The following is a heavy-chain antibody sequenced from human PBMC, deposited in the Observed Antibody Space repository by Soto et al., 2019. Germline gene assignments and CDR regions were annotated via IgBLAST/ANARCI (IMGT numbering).Heavy chain of an antibody. D-gene: IGHD2-2*01. J-gene: IGHJ6*02. Sequence: QVHLVQSGAEVKKPGASVKVSCKASGYTFSSYAMHWVRQAPGQRLEWMGWINAGNGNTKYSQKFQDRVTIVRDTSASTAYMELSSLRSEDTAVYYCARSQGGIGVLPAATYYYYYAMDVWGQGTTVTVSS. V-gene: IGHV1-3*01. CDR1: GYTFSSYA. CDR3: ARSQGGIGVLPAATYYYYYAMDV. CDR2: INAGNGNT.